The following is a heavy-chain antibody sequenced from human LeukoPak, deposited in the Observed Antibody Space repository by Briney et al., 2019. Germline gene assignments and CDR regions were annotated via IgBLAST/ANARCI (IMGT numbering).Heavy chain of an antibody. D-gene: IGHD4-23*01. CDR1: GFTFSSYA. Sequence: GGSLRLSCAASGFTFSSYAMHWVPQAPGKGLEYVSAISSNGGSTYYANSVKGRFTISRDNSKNTLYLQMGSLRAEDMAVYYCARGSLTVATPNWFDPWGQGTLVTVSS. CDR2: ISSNGGST. J-gene: IGHJ5*02. CDR3: ARGSLTVATPNWFDP. V-gene: IGHV3-64*01.